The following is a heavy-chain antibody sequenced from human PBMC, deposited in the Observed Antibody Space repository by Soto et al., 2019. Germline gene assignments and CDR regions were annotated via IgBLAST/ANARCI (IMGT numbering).Heavy chain of an antibody. CDR2: IIPIFGTA. V-gene: IGHV1-69*13. CDR1: GGTFSSYA. J-gene: IGHJ5*02. CDR3: ARVRTFFRSAP. D-gene: IGHD3-16*01. Sequence: SVKVSCKASGGTFSSYAISWVRQAPGQGLEWMGGIIPIFGTANYAQKFQVRVTITADESTSRAYMELSSLRSEDTAVYYWARVRTFFRSAPGGKGPLVPVSS.